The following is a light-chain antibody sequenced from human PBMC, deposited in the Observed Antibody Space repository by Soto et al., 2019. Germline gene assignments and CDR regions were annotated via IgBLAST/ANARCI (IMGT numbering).Light chain of an antibody. V-gene: IGKV3-11*01. J-gene: IGKJ4*01. CDR1: QSVSGY. CDR2: DAS. CDR3: QQRSNWPYLT. Sequence: EIVLTQSPDTRSLSPGERATLSCRASQSVSGYLGWYQQKPGQAPRLLIYDASNRAYGVPARFRGSGSGTNFTLTIASLEPEDFAVYYCQQRSNWPYLTFGGGTRV.